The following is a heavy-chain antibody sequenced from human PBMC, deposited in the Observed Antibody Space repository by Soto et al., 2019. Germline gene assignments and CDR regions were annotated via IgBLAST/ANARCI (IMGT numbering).Heavy chain of an antibody. CDR2: MQPSTGRT. J-gene: IGHJ4*02. CDR1: GYSFTSLD. D-gene: IGHD3-10*01. CDR3: ARGVSAGVDH. V-gene: IGHV1-8*01. Sequence: XSVKGSCKASGYSFTSLDINWGRQTAGQGLEWMGWMQPSTGRTGYAQKFQGRVTMTRDTSINTAYMELTTLTSDDTAFYYCARGVSAGVDHWGQGTLVTVSS.